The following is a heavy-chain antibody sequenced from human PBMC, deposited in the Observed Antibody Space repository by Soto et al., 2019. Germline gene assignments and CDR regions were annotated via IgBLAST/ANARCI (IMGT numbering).Heavy chain of an antibody. V-gene: IGHV6-1*01. CDR3: ARSSYSSGWYGVTRRYNWFDP. CDR2: TYYRSKWYN. Sequence: SQTLSLTCAISGDSVSSNSAAWNWIRQSPSRGLEWLGRTYYRSKWYNDYAVSVKSRITINPDTSKNRFSLQLNSVTPEDTAVYYCARSSYSSGWYGVTRRYNWFDPWGQGTLVTVSS. D-gene: IGHD6-19*01. CDR1: GDSVSSNSAA. J-gene: IGHJ5*02.